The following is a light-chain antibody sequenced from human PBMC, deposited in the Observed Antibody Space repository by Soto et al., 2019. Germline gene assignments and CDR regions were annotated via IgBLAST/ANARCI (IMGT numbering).Light chain of an antibody. Sequence: EIVLTQSPATLSLSPGERATLSCGASQSVSRNYLAWFQQKPGLAPRLVIYDASTRATGIPDRFSGSGSGTDFTLTISRLEPEDFAVYYCQHYGSSPPVTFGGGTKVEIK. J-gene: IGKJ4*01. CDR2: DAS. CDR3: QHYGSSPPVT. V-gene: IGKV3D-20*01. CDR1: QSVSRNY.